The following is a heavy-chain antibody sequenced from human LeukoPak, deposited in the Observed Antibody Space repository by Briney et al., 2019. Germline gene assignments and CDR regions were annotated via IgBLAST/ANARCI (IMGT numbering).Heavy chain of an antibody. J-gene: IGHJ6*02. CDR2: IYSGGST. CDR1: GVTVSSNY. CDR3: ASSEQVPYYYGMDV. V-gene: IGHV3-66*02. D-gene: IGHD1-26*01. Sequence: PGGSLRLSCAASGVTVSSNYMSWVRQAPGKGLEWVSVIYSGGSTYYADSVKGRFTISRDNSKNTLYLQMNSLRAEDTAVYYCASSEQVPYYYGMDVWGQGTTVTVSS.